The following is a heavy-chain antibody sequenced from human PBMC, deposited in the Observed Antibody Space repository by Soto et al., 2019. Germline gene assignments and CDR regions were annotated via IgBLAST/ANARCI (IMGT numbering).Heavy chain of an antibody. D-gene: IGHD6-19*01. CDR2: IYPGDSDT. CDR3: ARQDGSALYYFDY. J-gene: IGHJ4*02. Sequence: GESLKISCKGSGYTFTSYWIAWVRQMPGKGLGWMGIIYPGDSDTRYSPSFQGQISISADKSISTAYLQWSSLKASDTAMDYCARQDGSALYYFDYWGQGTLVTVSS. V-gene: IGHV5-51*01. CDR1: GYTFTSYW.